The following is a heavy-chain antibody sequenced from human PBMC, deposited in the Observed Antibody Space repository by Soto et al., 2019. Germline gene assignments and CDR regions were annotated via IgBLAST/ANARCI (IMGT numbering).Heavy chain of an antibody. CDR3: SSYHVRVVIHGNVDY. CDR1: GGSISSSSYY. CDR2: IYYSGST. D-gene: IGHD2-8*02. Sequence: PSETLSLTCTVSGGSISSSSYYWGWIRQPPGKGLEWIGSIYYSGSTYYNPSLKSRVTISVDTSKNQFSLKLSSVTAADTAVYYCSSYHVRVVIHGNVDYWGQGTLVTVSS. J-gene: IGHJ4*02. V-gene: IGHV4-39*01.